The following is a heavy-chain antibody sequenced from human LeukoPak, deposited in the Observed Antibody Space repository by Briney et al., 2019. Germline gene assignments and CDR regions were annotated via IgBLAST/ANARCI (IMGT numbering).Heavy chain of an antibody. Sequence: PSETLSLTCTVSGDSISSSSSYWGWIRQPPGKGLEWIGSIYYNGSTYYNPPLKSRVTISLDTSRNHFSLKVSSVTAADTALYYCATRGGFGDYRFDYWGQGTMVTVSS. CDR1: GDSISSSSSY. CDR3: ATRGGFGDYRFDY. J-gene: IGHJ4*02. CDR2: IYYNGST. D-gene: IGHD2-21*01. V-gene: IGHV4-39*07.